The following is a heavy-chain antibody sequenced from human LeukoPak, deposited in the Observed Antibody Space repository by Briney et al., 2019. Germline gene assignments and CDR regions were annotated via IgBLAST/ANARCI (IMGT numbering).Heavy chain of an antibody. CDR1: GYTFTSYA. J-gene: IGHJ5*02. CDR3: AREWSRGYDILSFPFDP. D-gene: IGHD3-9*01. V-gene: IGHV1-3*01. Sequence: GASLTLYCKAPGYTFTSYAMHWVRPAPGPRLDRMRQINADNSNTKYSHKLQSRVTITRDTAASTAYMELSSLRSEATAVYYCAREWSRGYDILSFPFDPWGQGTLVTVSS. CDR2: INADNSNT.